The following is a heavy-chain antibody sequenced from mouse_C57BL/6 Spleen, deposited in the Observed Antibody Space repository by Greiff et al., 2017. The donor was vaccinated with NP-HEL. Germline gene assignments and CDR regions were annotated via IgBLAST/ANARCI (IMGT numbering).Heavy chain of an antibody. Sequence: VQLQQPGAELVKPGASVKLSCKASGYTFTSYWMHWVKQRPGQGLEWIGMIHPNSGSTNYNEKFKSKATLTVDKSSSTAYMQLSSLTSEDSAVYYCAREGFITTVVAGDAMDYWGQGTSVTVSS. D-gene: IGHD1-1*01. CDR2: IHPNSGST. J-gene: IGHJ4*01. V-gene: IGHV1-64*01. CDR3: AREGFITTVVAGDAMDY. CDR1: GYTFTSYW.